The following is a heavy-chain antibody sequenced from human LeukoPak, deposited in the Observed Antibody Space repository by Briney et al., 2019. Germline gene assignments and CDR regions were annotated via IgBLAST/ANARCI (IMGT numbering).Heavy chain of an antibody. Sequence: PGGSLRLSCAASGFTFSSYWMSWVRQAPGKGLEWVANIKQDGSEKYYVDSVKGRFTISRDNAKNSLYLQMNSLRAEDTAVYYCARPRGSRWSIPFDNWGQGTLVTVSS. J-gene: IGHJ4*02. CDR3: ARPRGSRWSIPFDN. CDR2: IKQDGSEK. CDR1: GFTFSSYW. V-gene: IGHV3-7*01. D-gene: IGHD6-13*01.